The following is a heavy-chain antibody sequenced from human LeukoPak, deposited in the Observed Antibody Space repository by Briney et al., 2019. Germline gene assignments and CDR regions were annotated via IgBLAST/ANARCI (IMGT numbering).Heavy chain of an antibody. V-gene: IGHV1-2*02. CDR1: GYTFTDYY. CDR2: IHPNSGAT. D-gene: IGHD1-26*01. Sequence: GASVKVSCKASGYTFTDYYLHWVRQAPGQGLEWVGWIHPNSGATHYAQKFQGRLTMTRDTSISTAYMELTRLRSDDTALYYCARGSTVGAEESLGFGYWGQGPLVTVSS. J-gene: IGHJ4*02. CDR3: ARGSTVGAEESLGFGY.